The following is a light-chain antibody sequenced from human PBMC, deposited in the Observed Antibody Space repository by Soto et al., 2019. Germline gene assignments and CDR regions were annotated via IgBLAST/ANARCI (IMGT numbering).Light chain of an antibody. J-gene: IGLJ2*01. V-gene: IGLV1-44*01. CDR2: SNN. CDR1: SSNIGSNT. CDR3: AAWDDSLNGVV. Sequence: QSVLTQPPSASGTPGQRVTISCSGSSSNIGSNTVNWYQQLQGTAPKLLIYSNNQRPSGVPDRFSGSKSGTSASLAISGLQSQDEADYYCAAWDDSLNGVVFGGGTKLTDL.